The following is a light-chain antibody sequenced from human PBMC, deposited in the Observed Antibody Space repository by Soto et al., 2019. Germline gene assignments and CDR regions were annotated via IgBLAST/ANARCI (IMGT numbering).Light chain of an antibody. CDR3: SSYKSRSTLV. J-gene: IGLJ1*01. V-gene: IGLV2-14*01. CDR1: SSDVGGYNY. Sequence: LTQPASVSGSPGQSITISCTGTSSDVGGYNYVSWYQQHPGKAPKLMIYEVSNRPSGVSNRFSGSKSGNTASLTISGLQDDEQADYDCSSYKSRSTLVFGTGTKVTV. CDR2: EVS.